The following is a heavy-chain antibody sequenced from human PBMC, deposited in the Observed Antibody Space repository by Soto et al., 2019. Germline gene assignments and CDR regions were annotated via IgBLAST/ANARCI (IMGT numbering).Heavy chain of an antibody. D-gene: IGHD3-10*01. V-gene: IGHV1-18*01. J-gene: IGHJ6*02. Sequence: QVQLVQSGAEVKKPGASVKVSCKASGYSFTTYGISWVRQAPGQGLEWMGWISDYNGNTNYEKKFQGRVTMTTDTSTRTAYMEVKSARSYETAVYYFASEGYYSGSESYSPPRYYGMDVWGQGTTVTVS. CDR1: GYSFTTYG. CDR2: ISDYNGNT. CDR3: ASEGYYSGSESYSPPRYYGMDV.